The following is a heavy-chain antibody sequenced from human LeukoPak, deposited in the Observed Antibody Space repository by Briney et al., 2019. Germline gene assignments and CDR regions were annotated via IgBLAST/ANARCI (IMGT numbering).Heavy chain of an antibody. J-gene: IGHJ6*03. CDR1: GFTFDDYA. V-gene: IGHV3-9*01. CDR2: ISWNSGSI. CDR3: AKGIGPDYYYYMDV. Sequence: GRSLRLSCAASGFTFDDYAMHWVRQAPGKGLEWVSGISWNSGSIGYADSVKGRFTISRDNAKNSLYLQMNSLRAEDTALYYCAKGIGPDYYYYMDVWGKETTVTVSS.